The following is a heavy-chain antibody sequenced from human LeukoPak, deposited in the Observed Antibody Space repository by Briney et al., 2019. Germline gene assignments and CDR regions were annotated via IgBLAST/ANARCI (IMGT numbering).Heavy chain of an antibody. CDR2: IIPIFGTA. V-gene: IGHV1-69*05. D-gene: IGHD2-15*01. CDR1: GGTFSSYA. Sequence: SVKVSCKASGGTFSSYAISWVLQAPGQGLEWMGGIIPIFGTANYAQKFQGRVTITTDESTSTAYMELSSLRSEDTAVYYCARADCIGGSCYSGNWFDPWGQGTLVTVSS. J-gene: IGHJ5*02. CDR3: ARADCIGGSCYSGNWFDP.